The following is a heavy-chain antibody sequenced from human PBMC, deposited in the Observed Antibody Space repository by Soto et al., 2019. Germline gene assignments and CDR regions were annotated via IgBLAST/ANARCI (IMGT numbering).Heavy chain of an antibody. Sequence: GGSLRLSCAASGFTFSNAWMSWVRQAPGKGLEWVGRIKSKTDGGTTDYAAPVKGRFTISRDDSKNTLYLQMNSLKTEDTAGYYCTTGPPTVDTAMVIPAPYAFDIWGQGTMVTVSS. D-gene: IGHD5-18*01. J-gene: IGHJ3*02. CDR3: TTGPPTVDTAMVIPAPYAFDI. CDR2: IKSKTDGGTT. CDR1: GFTFSNAW. V-gene: IGHV3-15*01.